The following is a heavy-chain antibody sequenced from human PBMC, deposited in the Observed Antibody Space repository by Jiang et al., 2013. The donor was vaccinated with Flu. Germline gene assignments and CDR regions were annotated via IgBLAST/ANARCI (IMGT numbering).Heavy chain of an antibody. J-gene: IGHJ1*01. V-gene: IGHV1-46*01. D-gene: IGHD6-13*01. CDR3: ARVRIAAAGRGDFQH. Sequence: QGLEWMGIINPSGGSTSYAQKFQGRVTMTRDTSTSTVYMELSSLRSEDTAVYYCARVRIAAAGRGDFQHWGQGTLVTVSS. CDR2: INPSGGST.